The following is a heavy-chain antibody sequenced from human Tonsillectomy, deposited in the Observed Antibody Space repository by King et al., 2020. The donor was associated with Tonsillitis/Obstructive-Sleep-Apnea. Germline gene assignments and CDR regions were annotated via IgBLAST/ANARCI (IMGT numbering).Heavy chain of an antibody. D-gene: IGHD2-15*01. CDR2: FFVFGST. CDR3: VKDVYCSGGTCYTTY. J-gene: IGHJ4*02. CDR1: GFTVSSSY. V-gene: IGHV3-66*01. Sequence: VQLVESGGGLVQPGGSLRLSCTVSGFTVSSSYMSWFRQSPGKGLEWVSVFFVFGSTYYADSVQGRFSMSTDNSKNTLFLQMNSLRAEDTALYYCVKDVYCSGGTCYTTYWGQGTLVTVSS.